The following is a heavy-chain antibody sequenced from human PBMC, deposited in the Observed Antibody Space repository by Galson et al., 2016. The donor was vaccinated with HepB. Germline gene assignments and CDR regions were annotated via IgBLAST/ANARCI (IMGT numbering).Heavy chain of an antibody. CDR3: AKTMDSTGWFSKYYFDS. CDR2: ISGSGRTT. Sequence: SLRLSCAASGFTFSDYAVGWVRQAPGKGLEWVSVISGSGRTTYYGDSVKGRFTISRDNSKNTVYLQMNSLRAEDTAVYFCAKTMDSTGWFSKYYFDSWGRGTLVTVSS. V-gene: IGHV3-23*01. J-gene: IGHJ4*02. CDR1: GFTFSDYA. D-gene: IGHD6-19*01.